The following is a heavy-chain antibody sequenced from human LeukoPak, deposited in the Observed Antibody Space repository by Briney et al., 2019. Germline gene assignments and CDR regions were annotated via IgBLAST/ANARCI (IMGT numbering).Heavy chain of an antibody. Sequence: GASVKVSCKASGYTFTSYGISWVRQAPGQGLEWMGWISAYNGNTNYAQKLQGRVTMTTDTSTSTAYMELRSLRSDDTAVYYCARDDVAEGYCTNGVCYESFDYWGQGTLVTVSS. CDR2: ISAYNGNT. J-gene: IGHJ4*02. CDR1: GYTFTSYG. CDR3: ARDDVAEGYCTNGVCYESFDY. D-gene: IGHD2-8*01. V-gene: IGHV1-18*01.